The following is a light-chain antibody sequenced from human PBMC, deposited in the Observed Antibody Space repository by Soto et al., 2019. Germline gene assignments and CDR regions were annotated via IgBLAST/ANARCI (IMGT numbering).Light chain of an antibody. CDR1: SSNIGNNY. V-gene: IGLV1-51*01. J-gene: IGLJ1*01. Sequence: QSVLTQPPSVSAAPGQEVTISCSGSSSNIGNNYVSWYQQLPGTAPTLLIYGNNKRPSGIPDRLSRSKSGTPATLGITGLHTPEDDDYCCRTWESSLSARVFGTGTKVTVL. CDR2: GNN. CDR3: RTWESSLSARV.